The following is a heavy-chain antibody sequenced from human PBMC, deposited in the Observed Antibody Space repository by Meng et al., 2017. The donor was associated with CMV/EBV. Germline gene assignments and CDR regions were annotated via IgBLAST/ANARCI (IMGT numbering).Heavy chain of an antibody. J-gene: IGHJ2*01. D-gene: IGHD3-22*01. CDR1: GFTFSSYE. CDR3: ARAKSSGYYYVGYWYFDL. Sequence: GESLKISCAASGFTFSSYEMNWVRQAPGKGLEWVSYISSSGSTIYYADSVKGRFTISRDNAKNSLYLQMNSLRAEDTAVYYCARAKSSGYYYVGYWYFDLWGRGTLVTVS. V-gene: IGHV3-48*03. CDR2: ISSSGSTI.